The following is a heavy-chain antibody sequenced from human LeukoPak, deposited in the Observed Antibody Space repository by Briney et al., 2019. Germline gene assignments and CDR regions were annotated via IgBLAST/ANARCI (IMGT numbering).Heavy chain of an antibody. J-gene: IGHJ4*02. D-gene: IGHD4-23*01. CDR3: ARSVECYFDY. V-gene: IGHV3-11*03. Sequence: GGSLRLSCAASGFTFSDYYMSWIRQAPGKGLEWVLYIGSSSTNTNYADSVKGRFTISRDNAKNSLYLQMNSLRAEDTAVYYCARSVECYFDYWGQGTLVTVSS. CDR1: GFTFSDYY. CDR2: IGSSSTNT.